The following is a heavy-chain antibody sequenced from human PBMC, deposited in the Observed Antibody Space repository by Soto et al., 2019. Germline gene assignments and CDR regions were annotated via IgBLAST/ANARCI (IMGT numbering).Heavy chain of an antibody. D-gene: IGHD1-26*01. J-gene: IGHJ4*02. V-gene: IGHV4-59*08. Sequence: QVQLQESGPGLVKPSETLSLTCTVSGGTISSWYWSWIRQPPGKGLEWIGYIYYSGSTNCNPSLKSRVTISVDTSKNQFSLKLGSVTAADTAVYYCASRYGSAIDYWGQGTLVTVSS. CDR1: GGTISSWY. CDR3: ASRYGSAIDY. CDR2: IYYSGST.